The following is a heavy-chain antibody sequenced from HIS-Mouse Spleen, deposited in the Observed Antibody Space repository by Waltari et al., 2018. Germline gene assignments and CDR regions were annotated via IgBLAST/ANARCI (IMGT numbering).Heavy chain of an antibody. CDR3: AREIPYSSSWYDWYFDL. J-gene: IGHJ2*01. D-gene: IGHD6-13*01. CDR1: GGSISSSSYY. V-gene: IGHV4-39*07. Sequence: QLQLQESGPGLVKPSETLSLTCPVSGGSISSSSYYWGWVRTPPGKGLEWIGSIYYSGGTYYNPSLKSRVTISVDTSKNQFSLKLSSVTAADTAVYYCAREIPYSSSWYDWYFDLWGRGTLVTVSS. CDR2: IYYSGGT.